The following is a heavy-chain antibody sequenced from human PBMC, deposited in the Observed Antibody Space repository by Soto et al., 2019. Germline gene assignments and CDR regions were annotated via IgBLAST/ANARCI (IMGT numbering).Heavy chain of an antibody. CDR2: IHSSGST. CDR1: GGSISSYY. J-gene: IGHJ5*02. Sequence: SETLSLTCTVSGGSISSYYWNWIRQPAGKGLEWIGHIHSSGSTNYNPSLKSRVTMSVDTSKNQFSLRLMSLTAADTAVYYCARDQGVAAAGITWFDPWDQGSLVTVSS. V-gene: IGHV4-4*07. CDR3: ARDQGVAAAGITWFDP. D-gene: IGHD6-13*01.